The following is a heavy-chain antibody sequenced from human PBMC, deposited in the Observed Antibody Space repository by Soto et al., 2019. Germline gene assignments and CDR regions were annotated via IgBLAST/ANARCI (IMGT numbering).Heavy chain of an antibody. Sequence: SVKVSCKASGGTFSSYAISWVRQAPGQGLEWMGGIIPIFGTANYAQKFQGRVTITADKPTSTAYMELSSLRSEDTAVYYCARSLSPSPAYCGGDCYSFPYYFDYWGQGTLVTVSS. CDR3: ARSLSPSPAYCGGDCYSFPYYFDY. D-gene: IGHD2-21*02. CDR1: GGTFSSYA. V-gene: IGHV1-69*06. J-gene: IGHJ4*02. CDR2: IIPIFGTA.